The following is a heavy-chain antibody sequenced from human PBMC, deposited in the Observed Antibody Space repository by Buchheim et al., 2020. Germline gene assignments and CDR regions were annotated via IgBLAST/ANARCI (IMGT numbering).Heavy chain of an antibody. CDR1: GFTFSNSA. CDR3: AKEEVPNDY. J-gene: IGHJ4*02. V-gene: IGHV3-23*01. Sequence: EAQLLESGGGLVQPGGSLRLSCAVSGFTFSNSAMTWVRQAPGKGLEWVSAISRSGDTTYYADSVMGRFTISRDHSKNTLYLQMNSLRVDDTAVYYCAKEEVPNDYWGLGTL. CDR2: ISRSGDTT.